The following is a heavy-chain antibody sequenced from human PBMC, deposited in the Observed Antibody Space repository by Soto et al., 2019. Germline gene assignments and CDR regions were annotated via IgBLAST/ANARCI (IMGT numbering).Heavy chain of an antibody. V-gene: IGHV1-69*13. CDR1: GGTFSSYA. CDR2: IIPIFGTA. CDR3: ARSYYYDSSGYYFPFDY. J-gene: IGHJ4*02. D-gene: IGHD3-22*01. Sequence: SVKVSCEASGGTFSSYAISWVRQAPGQGLEWMGGIIPIFGTANYAQKFQGRVTITADESTSTAYMELSSLRSEDTAVYYCARSYYYDSSGYYFPFDYWGQGTLVTVSS.